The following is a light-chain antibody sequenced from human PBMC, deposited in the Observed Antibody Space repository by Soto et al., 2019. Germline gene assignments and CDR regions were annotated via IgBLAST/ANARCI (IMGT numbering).Light chain of an antibody. CDR3: QQYNYYVT. CDR2: GAS. J-gene: IGKJ5*01. CDR1: QSVTSN. V-gene: IGKV3-15*01. Sequence: EIVMTQPPATLSVSPGERATLSCRASQSVTSNLAWYQHKPGQAPRLLIFGASTRATGIPARFSGSGSGTEFILTISSLQSEDFAVYYCQQYNYYVTFGQGTRLEIK.